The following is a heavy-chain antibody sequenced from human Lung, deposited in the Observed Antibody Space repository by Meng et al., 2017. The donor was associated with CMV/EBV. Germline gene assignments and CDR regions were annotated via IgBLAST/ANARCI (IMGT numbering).Heavy chain of an antibody. CDR3: TRDQKLWFGELYMSS. D-gene: IGHD3-10*01. Sequence: QTLSLTXAISGDSVSSNSAAWNWIRQSPSRGLEWLGRTYYRSKWYNDYAVSVKSRITINPDTSKNQFSLQLNSVTPEDTAVYYCTRDQKLWFGELYMSSWGQGXRVTFSS. CDR2: TYYRSKWYN. CDR1: GDSVSSNSAA. V-gene: IGHV6-1*01. J-gene: IGHJ4*02.